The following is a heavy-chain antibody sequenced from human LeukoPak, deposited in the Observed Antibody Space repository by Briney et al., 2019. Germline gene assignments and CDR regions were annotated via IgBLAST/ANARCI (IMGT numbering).Heavy chain of an antibody. J-gene: IGHJ4*02. CDR3: ACAYYDFWSGYFSPDS. CDR1: GFAFSNYG. Sequence: PGGSLRLSCVASGFAFSNYGIHWVRQGPGKGLEWVAVISYDGNNKYYADSVKGRFTISRDNSKNTLYLQMNSLRAEDTAMYYCACAYYDFWSGYFSPDSWGQGTLVTVSS. V-gene: IGHV3-30*03. CDR2: ISYDGNNK. D-gene: IGHD3-3*01.